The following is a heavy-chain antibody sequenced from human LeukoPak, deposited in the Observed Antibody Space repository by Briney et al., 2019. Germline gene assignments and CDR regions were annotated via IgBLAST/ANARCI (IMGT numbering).Heavy chain of an antibody. J-gene: IGHJ4*02. Sequence: AGSLTLSWAASRFTFSSYWTRWVRQAQGKVLEWVANIKPDESEKDYVDSVKGRFTISRDNAKNSLYLQMNSLRAEDTAVYYCIIAATSRGGVDYWGQGTLVTVSS. V-gene: IGHV3-7*01. CDR1: RFTFSSYW. D-gene: IGHD6-13*01. CDR3: IIAATSRGGVDY. CDR2: IKPDESEK.